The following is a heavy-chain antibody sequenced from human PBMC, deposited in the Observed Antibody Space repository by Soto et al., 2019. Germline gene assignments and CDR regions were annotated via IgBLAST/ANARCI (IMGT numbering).Heavy chain of an antibody. V-gene: IGHV6-1*01. CDR1: GDSVSSNSAS. J-gene: IGHJ4*02. D-gene: IGHD6-19*01. CDR2: TYYRSKWYN. Sequence: SQTLSLTCAISGDSVSSNSASWNLIRQSPSRGLEWLGRTYYRSKWYNDYAVSVKSRITINPDTSKNQFSLQLNSVTPEDTAVYYCARAPTPRRSSGWYVFDYWGQETLVTVYS. CDR3: ARAPTPRRSSGWYVFDY.